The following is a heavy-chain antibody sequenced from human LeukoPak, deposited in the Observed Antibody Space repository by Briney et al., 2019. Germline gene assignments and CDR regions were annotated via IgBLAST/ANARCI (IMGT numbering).Heavy chain of an antibody. CDR1: GFTVSSNY. J-gene: IGHJ4*02. CDR3: AKAARTTIFGVVITQSFDY. D-gene: IGHD3-3*01. V-gene: IGHV3-53*01. Sequence: GGSLRLSCAASGFTVSSNYMSWVRQAPGKGLEWVSVIYSGGSTYYADSVKGRFTISRDNSKNTLYLQMNSLRAEDTAVYYCAKAARTTIFGVVITQSFDYWGQGTLVTVSS. CDR2: IYSGGST.